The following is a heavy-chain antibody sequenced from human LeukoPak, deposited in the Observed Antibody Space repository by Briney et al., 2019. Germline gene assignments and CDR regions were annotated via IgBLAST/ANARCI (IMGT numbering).Heavy chain of an antibody. CDR2: ISGSGGST. CDR1: GFTFSSYA. V-gene: IGHV3-23*01. CDR3: AKDSDYYEDYYFDY. Sequence: GGSLRLSCAASGFTFSSYAKSWVRQAPGKGLEWVSAISGSGGSTYYADSVKGRFTISRDNSKNTLYLQMNSLRAEDTAVYYCAKDSDYYEDYYFDYWGQGTLVTVSS. D-gene: IGHD3-22*01. J-gene: IGHJ4*02.